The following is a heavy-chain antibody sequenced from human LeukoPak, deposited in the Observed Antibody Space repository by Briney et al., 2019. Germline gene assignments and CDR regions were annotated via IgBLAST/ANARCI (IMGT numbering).Heavy chain of an antibody. D-gene: IGHD4-17*01. CDR1: GGSISSYY. V-gene: IGHV4-59*01. CDR2: IYYIGST. J-gene: IGHJ4*02. CDR3: ARGGTRTVTTL. Sequence: NPSETLSLTCTVSGGSISSYYWSWIRQPPGKGLEWIGYIYYIGSTNYNPSLKSRVTISVDTSNNQFSLKLSSVTAADTAIYYCARGGTRTVTTLWGQGTLVTVSS.